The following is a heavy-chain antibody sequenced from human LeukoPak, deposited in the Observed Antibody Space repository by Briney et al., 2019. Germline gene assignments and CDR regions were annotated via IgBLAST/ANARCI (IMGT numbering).Heavy chain of an antibody. CDR3: ASGRGRGAARSFDY. J-gene: IGHJ4*02. CDR2: IIPIFGTA. D-gene: IGHD6-6*01. CDR1: GGTFSSYA. V-gene: IGHV1-69*13. Sequence: SVKVSCKASGGTFSSYAISWVRQAPGQGLEWMGGIIPIFGTANYAQKFQGRVTITADESTSTAYMELSSLRSDDTAVCYCASGRGRGAARSFDYWGRGTLVTVSS.